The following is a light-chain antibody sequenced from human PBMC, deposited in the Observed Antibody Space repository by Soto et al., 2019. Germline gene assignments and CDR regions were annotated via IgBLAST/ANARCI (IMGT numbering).Light chain of an antibody. CDR1: SSDVGDYNS. CDR2: DVS. V-gene: IGLV2-11*01. J-gene: IGLJ1*01. Sequence: QSALTQPRSVSGSPGQSVTVSCIGTSSDVGDYNSVSWYQQHPGKAPKLMIYDVSKRPSGVPDRVSGSKSGNTASLTISGLQAEDEADYYCCSYVGGYSYVFGIGTKVTVL. CDR3: CSYVGGYSYV.